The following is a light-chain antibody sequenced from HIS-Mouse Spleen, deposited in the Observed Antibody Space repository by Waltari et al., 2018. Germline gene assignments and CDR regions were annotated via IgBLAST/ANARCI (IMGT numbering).Light chain of an antibody. CDR3: YSTDSSGNHRV. CDR2: EDS. CDR1: ALPKKY. V-gene: IGLV3-10*01. Sequence: SYELTQPPSVSVSPGQTARVTCSGAALPKKYAYWYQQKSGQAPVLFIYEDSKRPSGIPERFSGSSSGTMATLTISGAQVEDEADYYCYSTDSSGNHRVFGGGTKLTVL. J-gene: IGLJ2*01.